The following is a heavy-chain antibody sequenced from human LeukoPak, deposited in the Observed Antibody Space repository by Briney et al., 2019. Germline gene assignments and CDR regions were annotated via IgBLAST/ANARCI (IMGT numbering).Heavy chain of an antibody. CDR1: GGTFSSYA. CDR3: ASEYSGYDDYFDN. Sequence: ASVKVSCKASGGTFSSYAISWVRQAPGQGLEWMGRIIPIFGTANYAQKFQGRVTITTDESTSTAYMELSSLRSEDTAVYYCASEYSGYDDYFDNWGQGTLVTVSS. CDR2: IIPIFGTA. D-gene: IGHD5-12*01. J-gene: IGHJ4*02. V-gene: IGHV1-69*05.